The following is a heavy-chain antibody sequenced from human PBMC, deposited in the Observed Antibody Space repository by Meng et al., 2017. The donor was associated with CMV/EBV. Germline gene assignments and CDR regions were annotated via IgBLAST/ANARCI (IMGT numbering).Heavy chain of an antibody. D-gene: IGHD3-3*01. CDR2: IRSKAYGGTT. CDR3: ASLEYDFWSGWKGMDV. V-gene: IGHV3-49*04. J-gene: IGHJ6*02. Sequence: GGSLRLSCTASGFTFGDYAMSWVRQAPGKGLEWVGFIRSKAYGGTTEYAASVKGRFTISRDDSKSIAYLQMNSLRAEDTAVYYCASLEYDFWSGWKGMDVWGQGTTVTVSS. CDR1: GFTFGDYA.